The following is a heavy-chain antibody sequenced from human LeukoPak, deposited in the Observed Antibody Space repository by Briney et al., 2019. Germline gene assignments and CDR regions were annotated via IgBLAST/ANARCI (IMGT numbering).Heavy chain of an antibody. CDR3: ARDRMVRGRNWFDP. CDR1: GFTFSDYY. CDR2: INWNGGST. V-gene: IGHV3-20*04. Sequence: GGSLRLSCAASGFTFSDYYMTWIRQAPGKGLEWVSGINWNGGSTGYADSVKGRFTISRDNAKNSLYLQMNSLRAEDTALYYCARDRMVRGRNWFDPWGQGTLVTVSS. J-gene: IGHJ5*02. D-gene: IGHD3-10*01.